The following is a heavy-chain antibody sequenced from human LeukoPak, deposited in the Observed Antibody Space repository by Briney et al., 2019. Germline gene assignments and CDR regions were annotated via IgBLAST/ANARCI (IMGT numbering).Heavy chain of an antibody. CDR1: GFTFSSYW. J-gene: IGHJ6*03. CDR3: ARVGYDCRSGYPSRNYYYYMDV. CDR2: INSDGSST. V-gene: IGHV3-74*01. D-gene: IGHD3-3*01. Sequence: GGSLRLSCAASGFTFSSYWMHWVRQAPGKGLVWVSRINSDGSSTSDADSVRGRFTISRDNAKNTLYLQMNSLRAEDTAVYYSARVGYDCRSGYPSRNYYYYMDVWGKGTTVTVSS.